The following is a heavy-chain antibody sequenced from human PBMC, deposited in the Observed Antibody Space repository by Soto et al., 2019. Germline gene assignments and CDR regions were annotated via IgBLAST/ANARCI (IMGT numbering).Heavy chain of an antibody. J-gene: IGHJ5*02. CDR1: TESLRGYY. CDR3: ARGLFSSGWYPYFDP. D-gene: IGHD6-19*01. Sequence: QVQLQQRGAGLLRPSETLSLTCAVSTESLRGYYWTWIRQSPGKGLEWIGEISQSGFTNYNPSLESRVTLSVDTSKSEFSPHLTSMTAADTALYYCARGLFSSGWYPYFDPWGQGTPVTVSS. CDR2: ISQSGFT. V-gene: IGHV4-34*01.